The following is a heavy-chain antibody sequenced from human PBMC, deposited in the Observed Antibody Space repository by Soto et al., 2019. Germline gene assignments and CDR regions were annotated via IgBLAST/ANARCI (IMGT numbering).Heavy chain of an antibody. Sequence: EVQLVESGGGLVKPGGSLRLSCAASGFTFSNAWMSWVRQAPGKGLEWVGRIKSKTDGGTKDYAAPVKGRFTISRDDSKNTLYLQMNSLKTEDTAVYYCTTETGYCSGGSCYPDAFDIWGQGTMVTVSS. CDR3: TTETGYCSGGSCYPDAFDI. CDR2: IKSKTDGGTK. D-gene: IGHD2-15*01. J-gene: IGHJ3*02. V-gene: IGHV3-15*01. CDR1: GFTFSNAW.